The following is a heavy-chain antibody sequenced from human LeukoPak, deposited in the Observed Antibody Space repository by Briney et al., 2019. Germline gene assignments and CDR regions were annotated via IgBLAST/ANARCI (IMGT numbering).Heavy chain of an antibody. J-gene: IGHJ4*02. CDR1: GFTFSSYS. Sequence: PGGSLRLSCAASGFTFSSYSMNWVRQAPGKGLEWVSSISSSSSYIYYADSVKGRFTISRDNAKNSLYLQMNSLRAKDTAVYYCARVIGGYGDYWGQGTLVTVSS. D-gene: IGHD5-12*01. CDR2: ISSSSSYI. CDR3: ARVIGGYGDY. V-gene: IGHV3-21*01.